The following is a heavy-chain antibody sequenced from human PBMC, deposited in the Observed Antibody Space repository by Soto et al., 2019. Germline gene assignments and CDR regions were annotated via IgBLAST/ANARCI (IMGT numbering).Heavy chain of an antibody. CDR2: IIPILGIA. J-gene: IGHJ6*02. CDR1: GGTFSSYT. CDR3: ARDPYHVLMVNAPNLYGMDV. V-gene: IGHV1-69*04. Sequence: SVKVSCKASGGTFSSYTISWVRQAPGQGLEWMGRIIPILGIANYAQKFQGRVTITADKSTSTAYMELSSLRSEDTAVYYCARDPYHVLMVNAPNLYGMDVWGQGTTVTVSS. D-gene: IGHD2-8*01.